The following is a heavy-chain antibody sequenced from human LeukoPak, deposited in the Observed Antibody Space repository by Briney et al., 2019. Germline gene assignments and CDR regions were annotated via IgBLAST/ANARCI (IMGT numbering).Heavy chain of an antibody. V-gene: IGHV3-30*02. CDR3: ASRGGTRLYYYYMDV. CDR2: IRYDGNNK. Sequence: GGSLRLSCAASGFTFSNYGMHWVRQAPGKGLEWVAFIRYDGNNKYYADSVKGRFTISRDNAKNSLFLQMNSLRAEDTAVYYCASRGGTRLYYYYMDVWGKGTTVTVSS. J-gene: IGHJ6*03. CDR1: GFTFSNYG. D-gene: IGHD2-15*01.